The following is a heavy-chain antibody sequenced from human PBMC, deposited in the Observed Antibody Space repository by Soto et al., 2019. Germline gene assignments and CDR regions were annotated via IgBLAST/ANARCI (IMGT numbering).Heavy chain of an antibody. Sequence: QVQLQESGPGLVMPSETLSLTCTVSGDSISGSPYSWGGIRQPPGKRLEWIGSIFYDGYTVDTPYLKSRVTIAVETFKTPFSLKLTSVAAADMATYFCARLQTAGPHYWGQGILVTVS. CDR1: GDSISGSPYS. CDR2: IFYDGYT. J-gene: IGHJ4*02. CDR3: ARLQTAGPHY. D-gene: IGHD6-13*01. V-gene: IGHV4-39*01.